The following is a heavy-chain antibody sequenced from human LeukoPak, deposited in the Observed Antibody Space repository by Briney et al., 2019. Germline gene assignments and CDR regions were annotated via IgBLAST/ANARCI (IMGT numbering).Heavy chain of an antibody. V-gene: IGHV4-39*07. CDR2: IYYSGST. CDR3: ARVYQQQRVYYYYYKDV. D-gene: IGHD6-13*01. J-gene: IGHJ6*03. CDR1: GGSFSSSSYY. Sequence: SETLSLTRTVSGGSFSSSSYYWGWIRQLPGKGLEWIVSIYYSGSTYYNPSLKSRVTISVDTSKNQFSLKLSSVTAADTAVYYCARVYQQQRVYYYYYKDVWGKGTTVTVSS.